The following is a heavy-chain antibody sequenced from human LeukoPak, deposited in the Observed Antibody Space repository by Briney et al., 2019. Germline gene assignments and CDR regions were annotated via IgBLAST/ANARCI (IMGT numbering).Heavy chain of an antibody. CDR1: GGSISSYY. J-gene: IGHJ4*02. CDR2: IYHSGST. CDR3: ARVTVTTGFAY. D-gene: IGHD4-17*01. Sequence: SETLSLTCTVSGGSISSYYWSWVRQPPGKGLEWIGEIYHSGSTNYNPSLKSRVTISVDKSKNQFSLKLSSVTAADTAVYYCARVTVTTGFAYWGQGTLVTVSS. V-gene: IGHV4-59*12.